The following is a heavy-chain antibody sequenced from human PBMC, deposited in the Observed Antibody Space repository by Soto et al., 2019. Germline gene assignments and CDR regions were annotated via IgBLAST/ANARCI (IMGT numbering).Heavy chain of an antibody. J-gene: IGHJ4*02. V-gene: IGHV3-23*01. D-gene: IGHD6-19*01. CDR1: GFTFSNYV. CDR2: ISGSGTST. CDR3: AKDICTYSSGSCYFDY. Sequence: EVQLLESGGGLLQPGGSLRLSCAASGFTFSNYVMSWVRQAPGKGLEWVSTISGSGTSTYYADSVKGRFTISRDNSKNTLYLQMNSLRAEDTAMDYCAKDICTYSSGSCYFDYWGQGTLVTVSS.